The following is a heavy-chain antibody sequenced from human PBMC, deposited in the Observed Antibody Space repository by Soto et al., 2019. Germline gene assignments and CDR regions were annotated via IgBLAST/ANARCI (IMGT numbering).Heavy chain of an antibody. CDR2: ISYDGSNK. V-gene: IGHV3-30*18. D-gene: IGHD6-6*01. CDR1: GFTFSSYG. CDR3: AKDKVEYSSSYAFDY. Sequence: SGGSLRLSCAASGFTFSSYGMHWVRQAPGKGLEWVAVISYDGSNKYYADSVKGRFTISRDNSKNTLYLQMNSLRAEDTAVYYCAKDKVEYSSSYAFDYWGQGTLVTVSS. J-gene: IGHJ4*02.